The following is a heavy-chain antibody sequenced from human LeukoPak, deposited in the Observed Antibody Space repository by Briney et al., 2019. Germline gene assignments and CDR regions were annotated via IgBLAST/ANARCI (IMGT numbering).Heavy chain of an antibody. V-gene: IGHV3-23*01. CDR2: ISGSGDST. J-gene: IGHJ4*02. CDR1: GFTFSSYA. D-gene: IGHD2-15*01. CDR3: AKSPFVVVVAATNLDY. Sequence: GGSLRLSCAASGFTFSSYAMSWVRQAPRKGLEWVSTISGSGDSTYYADSVKGRLTISRDNSKNTLFLQMNSLRAEDTAVYYCAKSPFVVVVAATNLDYWGQGTLVTVSS.